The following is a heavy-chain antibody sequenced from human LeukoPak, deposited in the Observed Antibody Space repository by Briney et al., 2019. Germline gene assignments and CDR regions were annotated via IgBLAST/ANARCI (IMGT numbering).Heavy chain of an antibody. D-gene: IGHD3-3*01. V-gene: IGHV3-53*01. CDR2: IYSGGST. CDR3: ARGENYDFWSGYIDY. J-gene: IGHJ4*02. CDR1: GFTVSSNY. Sequence: GGSLRLSCAASGFTVSSNYMSWVRQAPGKGLEWVSVIYSGGSTYYADSVKGRFTISRDNSKNTLYLQMNSLRAEDTAVYYCARGENYDFWSGYIDYWGQGTLVTVSS.